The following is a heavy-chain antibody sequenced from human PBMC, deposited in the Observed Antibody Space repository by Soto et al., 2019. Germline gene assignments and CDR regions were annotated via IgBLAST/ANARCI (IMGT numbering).Heavy chain of an antibody. V-gene: IGHV3-48*01. CDR3: ARDDVRYFDWLST. D-gene: IGHD3-9*01. J-gene: IGHJ5*02. Sequence: EVQLVESGGGLVQPGGSLRLSCAASEFTFSSYSMNWVRQAPGKGLEWVSYISSSSSTIYYADSVKGRFTISRDNAKNSLYLQMNSLRAEDTAVYYCARDDVRYFDWLSTWGQGTLVTVSS. CDR2: ISSSSSTI. CDR1: EFTFSSYS.